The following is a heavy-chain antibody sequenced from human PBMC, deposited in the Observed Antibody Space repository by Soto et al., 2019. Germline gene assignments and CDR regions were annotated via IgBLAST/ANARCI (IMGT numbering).Heavy chain of an antibody. Sequence: QVQLVESGGGVVQPGRSLRLSCAASGFTFSGSAMHWVRQAPGKGLEWVAVISYDGSNKYYADSVKGRFTISRDNSKNTLYLQRNSLRAEDTAVYYCARGDEDIVATTYYYYDMDVWGQGTTVTVSS. J-gene: IGHJ6*02. D-gene: IGHD5-12*01. CDR1: GFTFSGSA. CDR2: ISYDGSNK. CDR3: ARGDEDIVATTYYYYDMDV. V-gene: IGHV3-30-3*01.